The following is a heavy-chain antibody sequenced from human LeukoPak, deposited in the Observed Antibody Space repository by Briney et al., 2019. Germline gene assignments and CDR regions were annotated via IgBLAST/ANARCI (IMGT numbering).Heavy chain of an antibody. V-gene: IGHV4-39*01. CDR1: GGSIGSSSYY. D-gene: IGHD6-13*01. J-gene: IGHJ4*02. CDR2: IYYSGST. Sequence: SETLSLTCTVSGGSIGSSSYYWGWIRQPPGKGLEWIGSIYYSGSTYYNPSLKSRVTISVDTSKNQFSLKLSSVTAADTAVYYCARHKQQLDGIDYWGQGTLVTVSS. CDR3: ARHKQQLDGIDY.